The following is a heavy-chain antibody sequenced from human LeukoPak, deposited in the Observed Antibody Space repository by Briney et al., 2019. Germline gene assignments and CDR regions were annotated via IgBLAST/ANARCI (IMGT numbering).Heavy chain of an antibody. CDR2: IGRSGITI. D-gene: IGHD1-7*01. V-gene: IGHV3-11*01. CDR1: GFTFSDYY. J-gene: IGHJ4*02. CDR3: ARGSRKDGTMDFDY. Sequence: PGGSLRLSCAVSGFTFSDYYMSWIRQAPGKGLEWVSYIGRSGITIYYADSVKGRFTVSRDNAKNSLYLQVNSLRAKDTAVYFCARGSRKDGTMDFDYWGQGTLVTVSS.